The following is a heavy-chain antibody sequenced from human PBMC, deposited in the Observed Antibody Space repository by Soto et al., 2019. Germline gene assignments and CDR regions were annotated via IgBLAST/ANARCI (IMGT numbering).Heavy chain of an antibody. CDR2: IKSKSDGGTT. J-gene: IGHJ4*02. CDR1: GFTFSNAW. V-gene: IGHV3-15*01. CDR3: TTGVAAADFDY. D-gene: IGHD6-13*01. Sequence: EVQLVESGGGLVKPGGSLRLSCAASGFTFSNAWMSWVRQAPGKGLEWVGRIKSKSDGGTTDYAAPVKGRFTISRDDSKNTLYLQMNSLKTEDTAVYYCTTGVAAADFDYWGQGTLVTVSS.